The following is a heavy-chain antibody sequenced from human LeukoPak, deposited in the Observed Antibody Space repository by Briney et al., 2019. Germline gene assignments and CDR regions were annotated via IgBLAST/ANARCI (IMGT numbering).Heavy chain of an antibody. CDR2: INYSGSS. CDR3: ARVNYDILTGYYAYFDY. J-gene: IGHJ4*02. V-gene: IGHV4-59*01. CDR1: DVSISSSY. Sequence: SETLSLTCSVSDVSISSSYWSWIRQPPGKGLEWIGYINYSGSSHYNPSLKSRLTISVVKAKNQFSLKVSSVTAADTAVYYCARVNYDILTGYYAYFDYWGQGTLVTVSS. D-gene: IGHD3-9*01.